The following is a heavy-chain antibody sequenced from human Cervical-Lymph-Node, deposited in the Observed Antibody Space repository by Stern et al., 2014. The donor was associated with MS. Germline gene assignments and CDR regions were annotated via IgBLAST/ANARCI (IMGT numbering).Heavy chain of an antibody. J-gene: IGHJ4*02. Sequence: QLVQSGAEMKKPGASVKVSCKASGYTFTRFGINWVRQAPGQGLEWMGWISVYTVNTNYAQKLQGRVTMTTDTSTSTAYMELRSLRSDDTAVYYGARTSSYYGAADFWGQGTLVTVSS. CDR2: ISVYTVNT. D-gene: IGHD4-17*01. V-gene: IGHV1-18*01. CDR3: ARTSSYYGAADF. CDR1: GYTFTRFG.